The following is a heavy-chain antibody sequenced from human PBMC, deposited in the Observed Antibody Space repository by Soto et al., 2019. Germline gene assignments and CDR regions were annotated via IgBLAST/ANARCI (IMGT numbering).Heavy chain of an antibody. V-gene: IGHV3-74*01. CDR1: GFTFSSHW. D-gene: IGHD3-10*01. CDR3: ERGGYGSGSYYPTIPY. CDR2: IKSDGSST. J-gene: IGHJ4*02. Sequence: EVQLVESGGGLVQPGGSLRLSCAASGFTFSSHWMHWVRQAPGKGLVWVSCIKSDGSSTRYADSVKGRFTISRDNVKNTLYLQMKGLRAEDTAVYYCERGGYGSGSYYPTIPYWGQGTRVTVSS.